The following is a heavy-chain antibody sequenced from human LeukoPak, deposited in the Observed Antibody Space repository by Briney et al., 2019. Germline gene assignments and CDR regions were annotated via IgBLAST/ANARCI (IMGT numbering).Heavy chain of an antibody. J-gene: IGHJ6*02. CDR2: ISGSGGST. V-gene: IGHV3-23*01. D-gene: IGHD3-3*01. Sequence: GGSLRLSCAASGFTFSSYAMSWVRQAPGKGLEWVSAISGSGGSTYYADSVKGRFTISRDNSKNTLYLQMNSLRAEDTAVYYCAKAPAGFWSGYYKSGMDVWGRGTTVTVSS. CDR3: AKAPAGFWSGYYKSGMDV. CDR1: GFTFSSYA.